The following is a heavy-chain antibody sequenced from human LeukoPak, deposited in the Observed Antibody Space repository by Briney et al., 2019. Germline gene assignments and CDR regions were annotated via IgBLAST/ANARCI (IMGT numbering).Heavy chain of an antibody. J-gene: IGHJ4*02. CDR3: ARWVGATIRSSEFDY. Sequence: ASVKVSCKASGYSFVLYGISWVRQAPGQGLEWMGWISAYNGNTNYAQKLQGRVTMTTDTSTSTAYMELRSLRSDDTAVYYCARWVGATIRSSEFDYWGQGTLVTVSS. D-gene: IGHD1-26*01. V-gene: IGHV1-18*01. CDR1: GYSFVLYG. CDR2: ISAYNGNT.